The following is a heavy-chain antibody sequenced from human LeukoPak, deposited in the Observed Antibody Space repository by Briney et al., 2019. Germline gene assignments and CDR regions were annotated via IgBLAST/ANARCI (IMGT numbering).Heavy chain of an antibody. Sequence: SETLSLTCTVSGGSISSSSYYWGWIRQPPGKGLEWIGSIYYSGSTYYNPSLKSRVTISVDTSKNQFSLKLSSVTAADTAVYYCARQLNIYGGGYSYGYYYYMDVWGKGTTVTISS. V-gene: IGHV4-39*01. D-gene: IGHD5-18*01. CDR2: IYYSGST. CDR3: ARQLNIYGGGYSYGYYYYMDV. CDR1: GGSISSSSYY. J-gene: IGHJ6*03.